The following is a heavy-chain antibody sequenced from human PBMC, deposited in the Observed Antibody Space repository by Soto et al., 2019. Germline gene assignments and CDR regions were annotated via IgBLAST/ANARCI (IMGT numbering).Heavy chain of an antibody. CDR2: INHSGST. Sequence: SETLSLTCAVYGGSFSGYYWSWIRQPPGKGLEWIGEINHSGSTNYNPSLKSRVTISVDTSKNQFSLKLSSVTAADTAVYYCARVPYGGSWYKWGFDYWGQGTLVTVSS. J-gene: IGHJ4*02. CDR1: GGSFSGYY. CDR3: ARVPYGGSWYKWGFDY. V-gene: IGHV4-34*01. D-gene: IGHD6-13*01.